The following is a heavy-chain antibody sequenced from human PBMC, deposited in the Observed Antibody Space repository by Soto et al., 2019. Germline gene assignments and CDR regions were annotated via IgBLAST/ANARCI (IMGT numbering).Heavy chain of an antibody. CDR3: ARQVVVTSYYFDY. D-gene: IGHD3-22*01. V-gene: IGHV4-38-2*01. J-gene: IGHJ4*02. CDR2: IYHSGTT. CDR1: GGSIISNYW. Sequence: SETLSLTCDVSGGSIISNYWWAWIRQSPVKGLVWIGSIYHSGTTYYNPSLESRVTISIDTSESRFALKLSSVTAADSAIYYCARQVVVTSYYFDYWGPGTLVTVSS.